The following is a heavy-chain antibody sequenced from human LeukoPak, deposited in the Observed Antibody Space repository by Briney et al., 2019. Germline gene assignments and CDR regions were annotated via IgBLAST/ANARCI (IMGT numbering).Heavy chain of an antibody. Sequence: SETLSLTCTVSGGSISSGSYYWSWIRQPAGKGLEWIGRIYTSGSTSYNPSLKSRVTISVDTSKNQFSLKLSSVSAADTAVYYCARLVGLRSGRPYGMDVWGQGTTVTVSS. V-gene: IGHV4-61*02. CDR3: ARLVGLRSGRPYGMDV. CDR2: IYTSGST. D-gene: IGHD2-8*02. J-gene: IGHJ6*02. CDR1: GGSISSGSYY.